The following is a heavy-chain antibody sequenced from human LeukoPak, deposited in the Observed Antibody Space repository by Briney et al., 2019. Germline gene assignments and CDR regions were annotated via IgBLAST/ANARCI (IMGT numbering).Heavy chain of an antibody. CDR1: GGSISSYY. V-gene: IGHV4-59*01. CDR2: IYYSGST. CDR3: ARVGDIVVVPAAVYFDY. D-gene: IGHD2-2*01. J-gene: IGHJ4*02. Sequence: SETLSLTCTVSGGSISSYYWSWIRQPPGKGLEWIGYIYYSGSTNYNPSLKNRVTISVDTSKNQFSLKLSSVTAADTAVYYCARVGDIVVVPAAVYFDYWGQGTLVTVSS.